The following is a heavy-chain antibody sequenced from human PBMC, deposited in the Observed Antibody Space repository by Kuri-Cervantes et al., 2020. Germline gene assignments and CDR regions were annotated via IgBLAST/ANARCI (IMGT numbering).Heavy chain of an antibody. CDR2: IYTSGST. Sequence: GSLRLSCTVSGGSISSYYWSWIRQPAGKGLEWIGRIYTSGSTNYNPSLKSRVAMSVDTSKNQFSLKLSSVTAADTAVYYCARARIAAAGTWDYWGRGTLVTVSS. CDR3: ARARIAAAGTWDY. V-gene: IGHV4-4*07. D-gene: IGHD6-13*01. J-gene: IGHJ4*02. CDR1: GGSISSYY.